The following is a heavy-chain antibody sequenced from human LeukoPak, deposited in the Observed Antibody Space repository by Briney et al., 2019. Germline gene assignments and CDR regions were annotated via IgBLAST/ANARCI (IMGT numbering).Heavy chain of an antibody. CDR1: GFTFSSYA. V-gene: IGHV3-23*01. CDR3: AKDSSGWYNFDC. Sequence: GGSLRLSCAASGFTFSSYAMHWVRQAPGKGLEWVSAISGSGGSTYYADSVKGRFTISRDNSKNTLYLQMNSLSAEDTAVYYCAKDSSGWYNFDCWGEGTLVTVSS. CDR2: ISGSGGST. D-gene: IGHD6-19*01. J-gene: IGHJ4*02.